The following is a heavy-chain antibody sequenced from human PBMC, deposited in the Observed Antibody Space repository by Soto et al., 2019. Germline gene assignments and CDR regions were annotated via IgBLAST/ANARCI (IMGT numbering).Heavy chain of an antibody. V-gene: IGHV3-23*01. D-gene: IGHD2-2*01. J-gene: IGHJ6*03. CDR2: ISGSGGST. CDR1: GFTFSSYA. Sequence: GGSLRLSCAASGFTFSSYAMSWVRQAPGKGLEWVSAISGSGGSTYYADSVKGRFTISRDNSKNTLYLQMNSLRAEDTAVYYCAKVGVVVPAAMAKYYYYYMDVWGKGTTVTVSS. CDR3: AKVGVVVPAAMAKYYYYYMDV.